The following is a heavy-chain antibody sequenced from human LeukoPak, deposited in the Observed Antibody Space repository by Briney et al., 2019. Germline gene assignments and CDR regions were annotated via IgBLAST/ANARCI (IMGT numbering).Heavy chain of an antibody. CDR2: IITIFGTA. V-gene: IGHV1-69*13. J-gene: IGHJ4*02. CDR1: GGTFSSYA. D-gene: IGHD3-22*01. Sequence: ASVKVSCKASGGTFSSYAISWVRQAPGQGLEWMGGIITIFGTAKYAQKFQGRVTITADESTSTAYMELSSLRSEDTAVYYCAREGGDYYDSSGYYRGLLDYWGQGTLVTVAS. CDR3: AREGGDYYDSSGYYRGLLDY.